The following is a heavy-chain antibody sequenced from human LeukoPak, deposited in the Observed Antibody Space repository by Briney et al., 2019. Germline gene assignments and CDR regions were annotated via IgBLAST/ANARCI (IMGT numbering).Heavy chain of an antibody. J-gene: IGHJ4*02. Sequence: PGGSLRLSCAASGFTFSSYAMSWVRQAPGKGLEWVSAISGSGGSTYYADSVKGRFTISRDNSKNTLYLQMNSLRAEDTAVYYCAKGGYSSNWYGKLDYWGQGTLVTVSS. D-gene: IGHD6-13*01. CDR1: GFTFSSYA. CDR3: AKGGYSSNWYGKLDY. CDR2: ISGSGGST. V-gene: IGHV3-23*01.